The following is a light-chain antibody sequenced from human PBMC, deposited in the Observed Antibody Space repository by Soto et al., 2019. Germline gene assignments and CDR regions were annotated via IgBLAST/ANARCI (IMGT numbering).Light chain of an antibody. J-gene: IGLJ2*01. Sequence: QSALTQPRSVSGSPGQSVTIFCTGTSSDVGGYNYVSWYQQHPGKAPKLMTYDVTKRPSGVPDRFSGSKSGNTASLTISGVQAEDEGDYYCCSYAGNYTLVFGGGTKVTVL. CDR2: DVT. V-gene: IGLV2-11*01. CDR1: SSDVGGYNY. CDR3: CSYAGNYTLV.